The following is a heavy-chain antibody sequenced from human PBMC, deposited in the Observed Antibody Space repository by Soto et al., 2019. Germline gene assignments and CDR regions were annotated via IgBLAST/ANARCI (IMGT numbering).Heavy chain of an antibody. J-gene: IGHJ6*02. CDR2: INHSGST. D-gene: IGHD3-10*01. CDR3: ARGYYYGSGSYYYYYYGMDV. CDR1: GGCFSGYY. V-gene: IGHV4-34*01. Sequence: LAVTCAGYGGCFSGYYWSWISQPPGKGLEWIGEINHSGSTNYNPSLKSRVTISVDTSKNQFSLKLSSVTAADTAVYYCARGYYYGSGSYYYYYYGMDVWGPGTTVTVSS.